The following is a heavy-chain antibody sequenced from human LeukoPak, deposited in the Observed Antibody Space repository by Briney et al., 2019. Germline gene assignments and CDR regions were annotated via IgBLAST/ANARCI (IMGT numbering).Heavy chain of an antibody. J-gene: IGHJ4*02. CDR1: GGSISSGGYY. CDR2: IYTSGST. V-gene: IGHV4-61*02. CDR3: ARGSEWELRGGFDY. D-gene: IGHD1-26*01. Sequence: PSETLSLTCTVSGGSISSGGYYWSWIRQPAGKGLEWIGRIYTSGSTNYNPSLKSRVTMSVDTSKNQFSLKLSSVTAADTAVYYCARGSEWELRGGFDYWGQGTLVTVSS.